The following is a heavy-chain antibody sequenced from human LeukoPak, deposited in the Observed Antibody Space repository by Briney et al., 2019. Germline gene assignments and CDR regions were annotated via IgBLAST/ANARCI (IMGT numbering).Heavy chain of an antibody. Sequence: SETLSLTCTVSGFSISSTSYYWGWIRQSPGKGLEWIGSIYYSGNIYDNRGLRSRATITIKMTNNLFLLKLSSVAAADTAVYYCASGTTVTNFAYWGQGTLVTVSS. CDR2: IYYSGNI. CDR3: ASGTTVTNFAY. CDR1: GFSISSTSYY. V-gene: IGHV4-39*07. D-gene: IGHD4-17*01. J-gene: IGHJ4*02.